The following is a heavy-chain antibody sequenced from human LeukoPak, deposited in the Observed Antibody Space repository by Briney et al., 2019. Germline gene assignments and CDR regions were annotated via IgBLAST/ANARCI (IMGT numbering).Heavy chain of an antibody. CDR3: ARDIVGGWSYYYYYMDV. CDR2: TYYGSKWYN. Sequence: SQTLSLTCAISGDSVSTNTAAWNWIRQSPSRGLERLGRTYYGSKWYNDYAVSVKSRISINPDTSKNQFSLQLNSVTPEDTAVYYCARDIVGGWSYYYYYMDVWGKGPTVTVSS. D-gene: IGHD6-19*01. J-gene: IGHJ6*03. V-gene: IGHV6-1*01. CDR1: GDSVSTNTAA.